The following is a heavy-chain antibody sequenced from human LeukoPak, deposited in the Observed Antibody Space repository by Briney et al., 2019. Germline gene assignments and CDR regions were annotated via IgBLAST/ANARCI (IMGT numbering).Heavy chain of an antibody. V-gene: IGHV3-7*01. CDR3: ARDLYDSSGYPWY. Sequence: GGSLRLSCAASGFTFSSYWMRWVRQAPGKGLEWVANINQDGSEKYYVDSVKGRFTISRANAKNSLYLQMNSLRAEDTAVYYCARDLYDSSGYPWYWGQGTLVTVSS. D-gene: IGHD3-22*01. CDR2: INQDGSEK. CDR1: GFTFSSYW. J-gene: IGHJ4*02.